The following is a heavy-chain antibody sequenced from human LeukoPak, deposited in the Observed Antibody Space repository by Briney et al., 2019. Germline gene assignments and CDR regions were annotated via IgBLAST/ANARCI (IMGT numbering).Heavy chain of an antibody. J-gene: IGHJ4*02. D-gene: IGHD2/OR15-2a*01. Sequence: GASVKVSCKASEYTFTTYDIHWVRQATGRGLEWMGWMNPHSGNTGYAPKFQERITLTRVTSINTTYMELSSLTSEDTAVYYCVRAPFPGDYWGQGTLVTVSS. V-gene: IGHV1-8*01. CDR3: VRAPFPGDY. CDR2: MNPHSGNT. CDR1: EYTFTTYD.